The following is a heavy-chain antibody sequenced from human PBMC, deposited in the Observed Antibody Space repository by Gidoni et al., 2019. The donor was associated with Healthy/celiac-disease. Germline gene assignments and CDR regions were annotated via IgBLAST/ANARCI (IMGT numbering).Heavy chain of an antibody. V-gene: IGHV3-33*01. J-gene: IGHJ6*02. CDR2: LWYDGSNN. D-gene: IGHD2-15*01. Sequence: QVQVVESGGGVVKPGRSLKLSWAAYGFTLSGYGMHCVLQAPGKGLAWVAVLWYDGSNNYSANSVKGRFTLSSDNSKNTLYLLMNSLRAEDTAVYYCARDRCVVVVAASYYGMDVWGQVTTVTVSS. CDR1: GFTLSGYG. CDR3: ARDRCVVVVAASYYGMDV.